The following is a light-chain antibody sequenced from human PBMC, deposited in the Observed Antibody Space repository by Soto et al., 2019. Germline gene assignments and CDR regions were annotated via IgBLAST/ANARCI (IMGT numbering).Light chain of an antibody. J-gene: IGKJ4*01. CDR1: HSISSH. CDR3: HQRSSWPLT. CDR2: DAS. V-gene: IGKV3-11*01. Sequence: EIVLTQSPATLSLSPEERATLSCRAIHSISSHLAWYQQKPGQAPRLLMYDASNRATDIPARFSGSGSGTDFTLTISSLEPEDFAVYYCHQRSSWPLTFGGGTKVEIK.